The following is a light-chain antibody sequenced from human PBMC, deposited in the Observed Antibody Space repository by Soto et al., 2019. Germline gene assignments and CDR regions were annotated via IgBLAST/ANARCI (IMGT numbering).Light chain of an antibody. CDR2: GAS. CDR3: QQRNNWPIT. Sequence: QTTRSPASLSSSVGDRVTITCRASQSISIYLNWYQLKPGKAPNLLMYGASYLKSGVPTRFSGSGSGTDFTLTISSLEPEDFALYYCQQRNNWPITFGQGTRLEIK. V-gene: IGKV1-39*01. CDR1: QSISIY. J-gene: IGKJ5*01.